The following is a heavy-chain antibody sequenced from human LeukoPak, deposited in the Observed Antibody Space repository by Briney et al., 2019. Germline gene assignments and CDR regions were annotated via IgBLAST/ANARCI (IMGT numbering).Heavy chain of an antibody. Sequence: GESLKISCQGSGYSFTNSWSGWVRQPPGKGLEWMGIIYPGDSDTRYSPSFQGQVTISADRSISTVYLQWSSLKASDTAMYYCARLTGDSSSLHWGQGTLVTVSS. CDR1: GYSFTNSW. CDR2: IYPGDSDT. V-gene: IGHV5-51*01. CDR3: ARLTGDSSSLH. J-gene: IGHJ4*02. D-gene: IGHD6-6*01.